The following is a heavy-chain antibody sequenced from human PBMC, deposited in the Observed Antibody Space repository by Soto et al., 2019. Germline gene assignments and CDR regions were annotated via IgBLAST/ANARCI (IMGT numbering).Heavy chain of an antibody. D-gene: IGHD3-3*01. Sequence: ASVKVSCKASGGTFSSYAISWVRQAPGQGLEWMGGIIPIFGTANYAQKFQGRVTITADESTSTAYMELSSLRSEDTAVYYCAREDGIFGVVTQGGDYYYYYGMDVWGQGTTVTVSS. CDR1: GGTFSSYA. CDR2: IIPIFGTA. J-gene: IGHJ6*02. V-gene: IGHV1-69*13. CDR3: AREDGIFGVVTQGGDYYYYYGMDV.